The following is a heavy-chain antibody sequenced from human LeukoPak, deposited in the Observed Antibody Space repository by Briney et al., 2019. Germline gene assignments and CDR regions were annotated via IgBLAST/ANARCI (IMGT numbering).Heavy chain of an antibody. CDR3: ARSYSRGWSPGDDAFDI. V-gene: IGHV4-59*01. D-gene: IGHD6-19*01. CDR1: GGSISSYY. J-gene: IGHJ3*02. CDR2: IYYSGST. Sequence: SETLSLTCTVSGGSISSYYWSWIRQPPGKGLEWIGYIYYSGSTNYNPSLKSRVTISVDTSKNQFSLKLSSVTAADTAVYYCARSYSRGWSPGDDAFDIWGQGTMVTVSS.